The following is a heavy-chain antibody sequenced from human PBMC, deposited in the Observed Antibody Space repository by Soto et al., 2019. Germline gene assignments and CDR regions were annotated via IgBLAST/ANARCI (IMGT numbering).Heavy chain of an antibody. CDR2: INTDGSTT. CDR3: ARDLRESPDY. J-gene: IGHJ4*02. V-gene: IGHV3-74*01. CDR1: GFTFSTYW. Sequence: GGSLRLSCAASGFTFSTYWMHWVRQAPGKGLVWVSLINTDGSTTNYADSVKGRFTISRDNAKNTVYLQMNSLRVEDTALYYCARDLRESPDYWGQGTLVTVSS.